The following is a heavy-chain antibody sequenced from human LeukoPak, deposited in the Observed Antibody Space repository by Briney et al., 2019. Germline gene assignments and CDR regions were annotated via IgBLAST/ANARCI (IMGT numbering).Heavy chain of an antibody. V-gene: IGHV3-53*01. D-gene: IGHD1-26*01. J-gene: IGHJ4*02. CDR3: AKIPDSVGATTCDY. CDR2: IYSGGST. CDR1: GFTVSSNY. Sequence: GGSLRLSCAASGFTVSSNYMSWVRQAPGKGLEWVSVIYSGGSTYYADSVKGRFTISRDNSKNTLYLQMNSLRAEDTAVYYCAKIPDSVGATTCDYWGQGTLVTVSS.